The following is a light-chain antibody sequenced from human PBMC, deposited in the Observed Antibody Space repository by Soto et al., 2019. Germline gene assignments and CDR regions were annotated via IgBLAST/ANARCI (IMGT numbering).Light chain of an antibody. CDR1: QGISSD. J-gene: IGKJ2*01. Sequence: IRVTQSPSSLSSSTGDRVTITCRASQGISSDVAWYQQKPEKAPKLLISAASTLQSGVPSRFSGSGSGTDFTLTISCLQSEDFATYYCQQYYSYPYTFGQGTKVDIK. CDR3: QQYYSYPYT. V-gene: IGKV1-8*01. CDR2: AAS.